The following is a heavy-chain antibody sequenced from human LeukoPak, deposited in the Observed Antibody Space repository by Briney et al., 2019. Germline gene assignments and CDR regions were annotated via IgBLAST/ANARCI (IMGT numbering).Heavy chain of an antibody. CDR2: INHSGST. J-gene: IGHJ4*02. V-gene: IGHV4-34*01. CDR1: GGSFSGYY. Sequence: PSETLSLTCAVYGGSFSGYYWSWIRQPPGKGLEWIGEINHSGSTNYNPSLKSRVTISVDTSKNQFSLKLSSVTAADTAVHYCARSKITGTDNGIDYWGRGTLVTVSS. CDR3: ARSKITGTDNGIDY. D-gene: IGHD1-7*01.